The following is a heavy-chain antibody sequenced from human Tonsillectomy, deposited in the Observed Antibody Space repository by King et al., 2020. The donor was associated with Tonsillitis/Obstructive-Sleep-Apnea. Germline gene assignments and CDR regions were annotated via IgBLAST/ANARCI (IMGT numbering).Heavy chain of an antibody. D-gene: IGHD2-2*01. J-gene: IGHJ6*03. CDR2: IYPGDSDT. V-gene: IGHV5-51*01. CDR1: GYSFTSYW. CDR3: ARIPSEGYQLLWDYYYYMDV. Sequence: LQLVQSGAEVKKPGESLKISCKGSGYSFTSYWIGWVRQMPGKGLEWMGIIYPGDSDTRYSPSFQGQVTISADKSISTAYLQWSSLKASDTAMYYCARIPSEGYQLLWDYYYYMDVWGKGTTVTVSS.